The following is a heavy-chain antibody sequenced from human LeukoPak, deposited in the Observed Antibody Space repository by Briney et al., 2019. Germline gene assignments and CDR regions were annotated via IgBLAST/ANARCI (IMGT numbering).Heavy chain of an antibody. CDR2: ISGSGGST. CDR1: GFTFSSYA. J-gene: IGHJ4*02. CDR3: AKQLGYCSDGSCYFPY. D-gene: IGHD2-15*01. Sequence: GGSLRLSCAASGFTFSSYAMSWVRQAPGKGLERVSAISGSGGSTYYADSVEGRFTISRDNSKNTLYLQMNSLRAEDTAVYYCAKQLGYCSDGSCYFPYWGQGTLVTVSS. V-gene: IGHV3-23*01.